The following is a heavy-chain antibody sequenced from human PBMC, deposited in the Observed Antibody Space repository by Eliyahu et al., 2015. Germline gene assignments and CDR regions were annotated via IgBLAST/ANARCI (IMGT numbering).Heavy chain of an antibody. CDR2: TYYRSTWYY. CDR3: AREQVGTLAFDV. D-gene: IGHD1-26*01. V-gene: IGHV6-1*01. CDR1: EDSVPSNNAV. J-gene: IGHJ3*01. Sequence: VHLQQSGPGLLKPSQTLSVTCAIXEDSVPSNNAVWNWIRQSPSRGLEWLGRTYYRSTWYYDYATSVNSRIAISPDTSKNQFSLRLSSVTPEDTAVYFCAREQVGTLAFDVWGQGTMVTVSS.